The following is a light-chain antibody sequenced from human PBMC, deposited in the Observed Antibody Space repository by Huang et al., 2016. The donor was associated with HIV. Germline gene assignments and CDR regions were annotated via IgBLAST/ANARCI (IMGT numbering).Light chain of an antibody. V-gene: IGKV3-15*01. Sequence: EIVMTQSPDTLSVSPGERATLSCRASQRVRDKLAWYQQKPGQAPRLLLHATSTRAAGVAARFSGSGSGTEFTLTISSLQSEDCGVYYCQQYESWPPLTFGGGTKVEIK. J-gene: IGKJ4*01. CDR1: QRVRDK. CDR3: QQYESWPPLT. CDR2: ATS.